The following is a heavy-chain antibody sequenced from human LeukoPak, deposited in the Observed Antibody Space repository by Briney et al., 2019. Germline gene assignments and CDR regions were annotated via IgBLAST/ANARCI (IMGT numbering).Heavy chain of an antibody. CDR1: GGTFSSYY. Sequence: SETLSLTCAVYGGTFSSYYWTWIRQPPGKGLEWIGEINHSGSTTYNPSLKSRVTISVDTSKNQFSVKLSSVSAADTAVYYCARGVGYSSSWGYYYYYMDVWGKGTTVTASS. CDR2: INHSGST. D-gene: IGHD6-13*01. CDR3: ARGVGYSSSWGYYYYYMDV. J-gene: IGHJ6*03. V-gene: IGHV4-34*01.